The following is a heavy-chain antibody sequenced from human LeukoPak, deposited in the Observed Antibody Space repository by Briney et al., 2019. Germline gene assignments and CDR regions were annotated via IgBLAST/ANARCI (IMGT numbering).Heavy chain of an antibody. CDR1: GGSISSYY. J-gene: IGHJ4*02. CDR2: IYTSGST. CDR3: ARGRYCTNGVCYKSKSFDY. Sequence: PSETLSLTCTVSGGSISSYYWSWIRQPPGKGLEWIRYIYTSGSTNYNPSLKSRVTISVDTSKNQFSLKLSSVTAADTAVYYCARGRYCTNGVCYKSKSFDYWGQGTLVTVSS. V-gene: IGHV4-4*09. D-gene: IGHD2-8*01.